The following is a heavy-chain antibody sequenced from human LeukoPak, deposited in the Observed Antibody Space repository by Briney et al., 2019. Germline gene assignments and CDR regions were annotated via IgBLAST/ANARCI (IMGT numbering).Heavy chain of an antibody. J-gene: IGHJ6*02. CDR3: ARDQTPDGMDV. V-gene: IGHV1-46*01. CDR2: INPVGGTT. CDR1: GYTFTSYY. Sequence: ASVKVSCKTSGYTFTSYYMHWVRQAPGQGLEWMGIINPVGGTTSYAQQFQGRVTMTRETSTSTVYMELSSLRSEDTAVYYCARDQTPDGMDVWGQGTTVTVSS.